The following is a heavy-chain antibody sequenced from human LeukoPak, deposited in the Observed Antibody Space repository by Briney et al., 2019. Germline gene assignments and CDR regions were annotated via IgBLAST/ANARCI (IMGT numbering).Heavy chain of an antibody. CDR3: GRAYYDILTGYYDY. D-gene: IGHD3-9*01. V-gene: IGHV1-8*01. CDR1: GYTFTSYD. Sequence: ASVKVSCKASGYTFTSYDINWVRQATGQGLEWMGWMNPNSGNTGYAQKLQGRVTMTTDTSTSTAYMELRSLRSDDTAVYYCGRAYYDILTGYYDYWGQGTLVTVSS. CDR2: MNPNSGNT. J-gene: IGHJ4*02.